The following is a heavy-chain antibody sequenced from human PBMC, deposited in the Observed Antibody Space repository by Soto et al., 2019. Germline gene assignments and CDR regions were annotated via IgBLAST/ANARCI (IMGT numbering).Heavy chain of an antibody. CDR2: IKSKTEGGTT. J-gene: IGHJ4*02. Sequence: EVQLVESGGGLVPPGESLGLSCAASGFTFSNAWMTWVRQAPGKGLEWVGLIKSKTEGGTTDYAAPVKGRFTISRDDSKNTLYLQMNSRKTEDTGVYYCVRGGGYLDVRGQGSLVTAAS. V-gene: IGHV3-15*01. CDR1: GFTFSNAW. D-gene: IGHD1-26*01. CDR3: VRGGGYLDV.